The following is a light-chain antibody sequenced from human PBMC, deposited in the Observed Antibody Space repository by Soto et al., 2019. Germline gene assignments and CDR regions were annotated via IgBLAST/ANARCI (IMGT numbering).Light chain of an antibody. CDR3: SSFTACGTLL. CDR2: DVT. V-gene: IGLV2-14*03. J-gene: IGLJ2*01. CDR1: TGDVGAYDY. Sequence: QAALTQPASVTVSPGQSIAISCTGSTGDVGAYDYASWFQQHPGKAPKIILYDVTSRPSGVSTRFSGSKSGNTASLTISGLQAEDEADYFCSSFTACGTLLFGGGTKGTVL.